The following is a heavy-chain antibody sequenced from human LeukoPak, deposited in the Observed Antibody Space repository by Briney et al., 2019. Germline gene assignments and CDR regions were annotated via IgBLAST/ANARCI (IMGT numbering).Heavy chain of an antibody. Sequence: GGSLRLSCAVHDFIFSNSWMSWVRQAPGKGLEWVANIKVDGSEKYYVDSVRGRFTISRDNARNSLFLQMNSLRAEDTAVYYCATSDVRSRFDYWGQGTLVTVSS. J-gene: IGHJ4*02. CDR1: DFIFSNSW. D-gene: IGHD4-17*01. V-gene: IGHV3-7*05. CDR2: IKVDGSEK. CDR3: ATSDVRSRFDY.